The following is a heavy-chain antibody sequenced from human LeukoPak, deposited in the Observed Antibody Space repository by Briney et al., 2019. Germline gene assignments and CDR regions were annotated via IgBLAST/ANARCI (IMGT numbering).Heavy chain of an antibody. J-gene: IGHJ6*03. CDR3: ARCYDSSGYYRFYYYYYMDV. Sequence: ASVKVSCKASGYTFTSYGISWVRQAPGQGLEWMGWISAYNGNTNYAQKLQGRVTMTTDTSTSTAYMELRSLRSDDTAVYYCARCYDSSGYYRFYYYYYMDVWGKGTTVTVSS. CDR1: GYTFTSYG. V-gene: IGHV1-18*01. D-gene: IGHD3-22*01. CDR2: ISAYNGNT.